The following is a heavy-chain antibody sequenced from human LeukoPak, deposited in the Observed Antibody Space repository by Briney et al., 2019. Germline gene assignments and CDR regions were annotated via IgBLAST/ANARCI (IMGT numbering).Heavy chain of an antibody. CDR1: GFTFSDYY. D-gene: IGHD3-16*01. CDR3: ARGGGFLYYYYYYVDV. V-gene: IGHV3-11*04. Sequence: GGSLRLSCSASGFTFSDYYMIWIRQAPGKGLEWVSYISSSGSTIYYADSVKGRFTISRDNAKNSLYLQMNSLRAEDTAVYYCARGGGFLYYYYYYVDVWGKGTTVTVSS. J-gene: IGHJ6*03. CDR2: ISSSGSTI.